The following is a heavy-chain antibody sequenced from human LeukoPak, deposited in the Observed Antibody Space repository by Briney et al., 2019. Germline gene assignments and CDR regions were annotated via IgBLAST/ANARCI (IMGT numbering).Heavy chain of an antibody. Sequence: GGSLRLSCVASGFTLSNYEMNWVRQAPGKGLDWISYIRPSGSTKYNPDSVNGRFTDPRDNVKSSVFLQVNSLTAEDTPVYYCARDVSEYSGLEADFYGMDVWGQGTTVTVSS. D-gene: IGHD6-25*01. CDR1: GFTLSNYE. V-gene: IGHV3-48*03. CDR2: IRPSGSTK. CDR3: ARDVSEYSGLEADFYGMDV. J-gene: IGHJ6*02.